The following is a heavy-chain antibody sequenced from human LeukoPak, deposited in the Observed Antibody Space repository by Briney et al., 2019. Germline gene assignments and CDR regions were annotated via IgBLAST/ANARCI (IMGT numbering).Heavy chain of an antibody. CDR1: GGSIDSYY. Sequence: KPSETLSLTCTVSGGSIDSYYWSWIRQPPGKGLEWIGYIYYTGSTEYHPSLKSRVTISLDTSKNQFSLKVTSVAAADTAVYYCARVYQSAEYYFDYWGQGNLVSVSS. J-gene: IGHJ4*02. CDR3: ARVYQSAEYYFDY. CDR2: IYYTGST. D-gene: IGHD2-2*01. V-gene: IGHV4-59*01.